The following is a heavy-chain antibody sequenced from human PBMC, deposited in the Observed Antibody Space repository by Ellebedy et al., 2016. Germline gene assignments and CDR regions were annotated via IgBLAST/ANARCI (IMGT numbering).Heavy chain of an antibody. CDR2: IYDGGST. D-gene: IGHD2-15*01. J-gene: IGHJ3*02. CDR1: GGSISSYY. V-gene: IGHV4-59*01. Sequence: SETLSLTCTVSGGSISSYYWSWIRQPPGKGLEWIGYIYDGGSTTYNPSLKSRVTISVDTSKNRFSLKLTSVTAPDTAVYYCASVVVVAATPDHDAFDIWGQGTMVTVSS. CDR3: ASVVVVAATPDHDAFDI.